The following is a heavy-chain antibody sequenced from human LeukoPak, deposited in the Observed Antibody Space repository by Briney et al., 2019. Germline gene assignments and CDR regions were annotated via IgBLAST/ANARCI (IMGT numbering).Heavy chain of an antibody. V-gene: IGHV1-2*05. CDR1: GYTFTGYY. J-gene: IGHJ5*02. CDR3: ARGEGIVVVPAGTSDP. CDR2: INPNGGGA. Sequence: ASVKVSCKASGYTFTGYYMHWVRQAPGQGLEWMGQINPNGGGAHYAQTLKGGVTMTRDTCNSTAYMEMSRLRSDDTDVYYCARGEGIVVVPAGTSDPWGQGTLVTVSS. D-gene: IGHD2-2*01.